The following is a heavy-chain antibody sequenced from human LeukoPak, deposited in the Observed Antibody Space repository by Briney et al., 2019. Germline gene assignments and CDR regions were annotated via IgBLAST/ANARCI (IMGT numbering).Heavy chain of an antibody. CDR2: IHISGNT. CDR1: DGSVSNCY. Sequence: SETLSLTCTVSDGSVSNCYCSWIRQAAGKGLEWIGRIHISGNTIYSPSLKSRVTMSVDTSKNQFSLTLSSVTAADTAVYYCASQLANYAMDVWGQGTTVTVSS. V-gene: IGHV4-4*07. CDR3: ASQLANYAMDV. J-gene: IGHJ6*02. D-gene: IGHD2-2*01.